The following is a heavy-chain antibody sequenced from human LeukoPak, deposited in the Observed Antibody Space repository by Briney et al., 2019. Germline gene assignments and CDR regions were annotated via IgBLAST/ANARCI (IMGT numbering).Heavy chain of an antibody. CDR1: GGSISSGSYY. D-gene: IGHD3-9*01. J-gene: IGHJ4*02. CDR3: ARGSAGYRGYYFDY. Sequence: PSETLSLTCTVSGGSISSGSYYWSWIRQPAGKGPEWIGRIYTSGSTNYNPSLKSRVTISVDTSKNQFSLKLSSVTAADTAVYYCARGSAGYRGYYFDYWGQGTLVTVSS. CDR2: IYTSGST. V-gene: IGHV4-61*02.